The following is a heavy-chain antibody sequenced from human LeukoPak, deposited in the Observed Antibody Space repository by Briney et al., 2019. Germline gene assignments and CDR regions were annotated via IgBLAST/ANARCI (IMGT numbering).Heavy chain of an antibody. Sequence: GGSLRLSCAASGFSFSGYTMHWVRQAPGKGLECVSAINSNGGSTYYANSVKGRFTISRDNSKDTLYLQMGSLRAEDMAVYYCARYSSGRYFDYWGQGTLVTVSS. CDR1: GFSFSGYT. CDR2: INSNGGST. J-gene: IGHJ4*02. V-gene: IGHV3-64*01. CDR3: ARYSSGRYFDY. D-gene: IGHD6-19*01.